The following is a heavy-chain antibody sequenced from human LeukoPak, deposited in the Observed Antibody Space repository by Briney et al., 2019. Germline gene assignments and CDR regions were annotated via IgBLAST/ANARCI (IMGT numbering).Heavy chain of an antibody. D-gene: IGHD5-12*01. V-gene: IGHV4-34*01. J-gene: IGHJ6*03. CDR1: GGSFSGYY. Sequence: SETLSLTCAVYGGSFSGYYWSWIRQPPGKGLEWIGGINHSGSTNYNPSLKSRVTISVDTSKNQFSLKLSSVTAADTAVYYCARGRGWLRSYYYYYMDVWGKGTTVTVSS. CDR3: ARGRGWLRSYYYYYMDV. CDR2: INHSGST.